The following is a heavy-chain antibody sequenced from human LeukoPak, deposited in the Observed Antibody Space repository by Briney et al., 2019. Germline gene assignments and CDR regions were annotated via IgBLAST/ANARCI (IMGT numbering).Heavy chain of an antibody. V-gene: IGHV4-39*07. J-gene: IGHJ4*02. CDR1: GGSISSSSYY. CDR2: IYYSGST. Sequence: PSENLSLTCTVSGGSISSSSYYWGWIRQPPGKGLEWIGSIYYSGSTYYNPSLKSRVTISVDMSKNQLSLRLTSVTAADTAVYYCARGFYGAGSHFDYWGQGTLVTVSS. D-gene: IGHD3-10*01. CDR3: ARGFYGAGSHFDY.